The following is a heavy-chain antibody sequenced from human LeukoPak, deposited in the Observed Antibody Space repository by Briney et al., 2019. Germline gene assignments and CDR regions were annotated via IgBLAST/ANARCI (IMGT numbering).Heavy chain of an antibody. J-gene: IGHJ4*02. Sequence: SETLSLTCTVSGGSISSSSYYWGWIRQPPGKGLEWIGSIYYSGSTYYNPSLKSRVTISVDTSKNQFSLKLSSVTAADTAVYYCARDIRGRRVSPHFDYWGQGTLVTVSS. CDR1: GGSISSSSYY. CDR2: IYYSGST. V-gene: IGHV4-39*07. D-gene: IGHD1-14*01. CDR3: ARDIRGRRVSPHFDY.